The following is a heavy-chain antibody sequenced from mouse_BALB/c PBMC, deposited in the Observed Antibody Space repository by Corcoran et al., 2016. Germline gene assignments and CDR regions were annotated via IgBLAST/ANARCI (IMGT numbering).Heavy chain of an antibody. D-gene: IGHD1-1*01. Sequence: QIQLVQSGPELKKPGETVKISCKASGYTFTNYGVNWVKQAPGKGLKWRGWINTYTGEPTYADDFKGRFAFSLETSASTAYLQINNLKNEDMATYFCARGDGSSYRFAYWGQGTLVTVSA. V-gene: IGHV9-1*02. CDR1: GYTFTNYG. CDR2: INTYTGEP. CDR3: ARGDGSSYRFAY. J-gene: IGHJ3*01.